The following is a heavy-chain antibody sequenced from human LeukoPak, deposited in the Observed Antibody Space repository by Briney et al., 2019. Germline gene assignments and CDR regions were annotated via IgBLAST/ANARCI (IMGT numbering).Heavy chain of an antibody. CDR3: ARPGGLRSIDY. J-gene: IGHJ4*02. D-gene: IGHD3-16*01. Sequence: PSETLSLTCTVSGGSISSGGYYWSWIRQHPGKGLEWIGYIYYSGSTYYNPSLKSRVTISVDTSKNQFSLKLSSVTAADTAVYYCARPGGLRSIDYWGQGTLVTVSS. V-gene: IGHV4-31*03. CDR1: GGSISSGGYY. CDR2: IYYSGST.